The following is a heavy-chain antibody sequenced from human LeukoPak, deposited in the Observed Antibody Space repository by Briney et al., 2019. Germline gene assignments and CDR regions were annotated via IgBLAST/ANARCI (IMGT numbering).Heavy chain of an antibody. D-gene: IGHD3-22*01. Sequence: SDTLSLTCTVSGGSMSSNYWSWIRQAPGKGREWIGYIYYSGSNNYHPSLQSRVSISVDASKNQFALRLTAVTASDPAVYYCSRVGWDDSSGYYYDYWGQGTLVTVSS. CDR1: GGSMSSNY. CDR3: SRVGWDDSSGYYYDY. CDR2: IYYSGSN. J-gene: IGHJ4*02. V-gene: IGHV4-59*07.